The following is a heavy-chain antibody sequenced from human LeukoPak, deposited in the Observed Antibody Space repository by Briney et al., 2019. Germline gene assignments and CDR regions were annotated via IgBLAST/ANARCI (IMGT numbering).Heavy chain of an antibody. D-gene: IGHD5-12*01. CDR1: GFTFSSYW. J-gene: IGHJ4*02. Sequence: AGSLTLSCAASGFTFSSYWMHWVRQAPRQGLVRVSRITGDGSSTTYADSVKGRFTISRDNAKNTLYLQMNSLRAEDTAVYYCARDRGYVPDYWGQGTLVTVPS. CDR3: ARDRGYVPDY. V-gene: IGHV3-74*01. CDR2: ITGDGSST.